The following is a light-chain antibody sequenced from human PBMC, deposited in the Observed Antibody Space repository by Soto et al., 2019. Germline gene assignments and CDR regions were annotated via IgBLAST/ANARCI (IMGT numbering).Light chain of an antibody. CDR2: AAS. V-gene: IGKV1-39*01. CDR3: QQSYSTPRT. Sequence: DIPMTQSPSSLSASVGDRVTITCRASQSISSYLNWYQQKPGKAPKLLIYAASSLQSGVPSRFSGSGSGTDFTLTISSLQPEDVATYDCQQSYSTPRTFGQGTKVEIK. CDR1: QSISSY. J-gene: IGKJ1*01.